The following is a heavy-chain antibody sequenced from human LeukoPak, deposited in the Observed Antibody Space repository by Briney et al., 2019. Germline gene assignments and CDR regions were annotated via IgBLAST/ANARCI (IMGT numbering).Heavy chain of an antibody. V-gene: IGHV3-21*01. J-gene: IGHJ4*02. CDR1: RFTFSGYS. D-gene: IGHD3-9*01. Sequence: GGSLRLSCAASRFTFSGYSMNWVRQAPGKGLEWVSSISGSGSSIYYADSVKGRFTISRDNAQNSLYLQMNSLRAEDTAVYYCARATPPAISFFDLWGQGTLVTVSS. CDR3: ARATPPAISFFDL. CDR2: ISGSGSSI.